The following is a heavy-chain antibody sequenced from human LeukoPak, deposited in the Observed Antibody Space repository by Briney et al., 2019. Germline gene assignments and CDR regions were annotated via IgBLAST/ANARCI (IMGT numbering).Heavy chain of an antibody. D-gene: IGHD3-10*01. CDR2: ISSSSSYI. CDR1: GFTFSSYS. Sequence: GGSLRLSCAASGFTFSSYSMNWVRQAPGKGLEWVSSISSSSSYIYYADSVKGRFTISRDNAKNSLYLQMNSLRAEDTAVYYCARVARGNAFDIWGLGTMVTVSS. J-gene: IGHJ3*02. V-gene: IGHV3-21*01. CDR3: ARVARGNAFDI.